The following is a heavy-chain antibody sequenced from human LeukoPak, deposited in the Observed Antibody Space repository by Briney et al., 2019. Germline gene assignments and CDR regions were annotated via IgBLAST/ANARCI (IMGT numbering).Heavy chain of an antibody. CDR3: ARGAYCSGGSCYPDLDY. CDR2: ISNSGSSI. CDR1: GFTFSSYA. Sequence: PWGSLRLSCAASGFTFSSYAMNWVRQDPGKGLECVSYISNSGSSIYYADSVKGRFTISRDNSKNTLYLQMNSLRAEDTAVYYCARGAYCSGGSCYPDLDYWGQGTLVTVSS. D-gene: IGHD2-15*01. V-gene: IGHV3-48*03. J-gene: IGHJ4*02.